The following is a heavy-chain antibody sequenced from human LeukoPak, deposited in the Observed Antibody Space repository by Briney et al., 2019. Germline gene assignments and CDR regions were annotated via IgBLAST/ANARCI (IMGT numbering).Heavy chain of an antibody. CDR2: IRYDGSIK. CDR3: AKDTVKVSTIRRVPHYMDV. Sequence: GGSLRLSCAASGFTLSNYGMHWVRQAPGKGLEWVAFIRYDGSIKYYADSVKGRFTISRDNSKNTLYLQMNSLRAEDTAVYYCAKDTVKVSTIRRVPHYMDVWGKGTTVTISS. V-gene: IGHV3-30*02. J-gene: IGHJ6*03. D-gene: IGHD5/OR15-5a*01. CDR1: GFTLSNYG.